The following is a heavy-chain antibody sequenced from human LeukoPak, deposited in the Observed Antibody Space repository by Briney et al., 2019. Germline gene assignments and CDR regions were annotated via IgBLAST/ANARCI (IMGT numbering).Heavy chain of an antibody. V-gene: IGHV1-46*01. CDR3: VRDLHSQDYDILTGYYNAFDP. CDR1: GYTFTSYY. Sequence: ASVKVSCKASGYTFTSYYMHWVRQAPGQGLEWMGIINPSGGSTSYAQKFQGRVTMTRDTSTSTVYMELSSLRSEDTAVYYCVRDLHSQDYDILTGYYNAFDPWGQGTLVTVSS. D-gene: IGHD3-9*01. J-gene: IGHJ5*02. CDR2: INPSGGST.